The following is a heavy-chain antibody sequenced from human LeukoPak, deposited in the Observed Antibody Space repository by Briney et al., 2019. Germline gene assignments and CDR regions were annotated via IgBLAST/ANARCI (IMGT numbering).Heavy chain of an antibody. Sequence: GGSLRLSCAASGFTFSDYTMNWVRQAPGKGLEWVARINPDGRDTYYVDSVKGRFTIPRDNAQNSMYLQMNSLRVEDTAVYYCTSWGDTTAEYFQRWGQGTLVTVSS. J-gene: IGHJ1*01. CDR1: GFTFSDYT. D-gene: IGHD2-21*02. CDR2: INPDGRDT. V-gene: IGHV3-7*01. CDR3: TSWGDTTAEYFQR.